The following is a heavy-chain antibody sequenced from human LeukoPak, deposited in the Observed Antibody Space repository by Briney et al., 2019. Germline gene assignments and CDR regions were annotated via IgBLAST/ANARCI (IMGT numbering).Heavy chain of an antibody. Sequence: GASLRLSCAASGIILTNYAVSWVRQAPGKGLEWVAAISDSGTLDYADSVRGRFIISRDISKKMGYLQMNSLRAEDTAIYYCAKLNWPRYTAHDDYWGRGTLFTSPS. V-gene: IGHV3-23*01. D-gene: IGHD5-24*01. CDR2: ISDSGTL. CDR3: AKLNWPRYTAHDDY. CDR1: GIILTNYA. J-gene: IGHJ4*01.